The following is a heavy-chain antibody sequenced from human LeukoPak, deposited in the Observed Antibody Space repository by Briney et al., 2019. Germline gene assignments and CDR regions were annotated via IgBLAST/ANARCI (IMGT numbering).Heavy chain of an antibody. J-gene: IGHJ4*02. D-gene: IGHD3-22*01. CDR2: IIPILGIA. CDR3: ARGGATYYYDSSGSNFDY. CDR1: GGTFSSYA. Sequence: SVKVSCKASGGTFSSYAIIWVRQAPGQGLEWMGRIIPILGIANYAQKFQGRVTITADKSTSTAYMELSSLRSEDTAVYYCARGGATYYYDSSGSNFDYWGQGTLVTVSS. V-gene: IGHV1-69*04.